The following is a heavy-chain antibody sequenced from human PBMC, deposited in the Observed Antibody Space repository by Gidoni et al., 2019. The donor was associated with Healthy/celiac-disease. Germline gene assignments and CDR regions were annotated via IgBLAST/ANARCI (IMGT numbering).Heavy chain of an antibody. CDR3: ARPSTVVTPYWYFDL. CDR1: GFTVSSNY. CDR2: IYSGGST. J-gene: IGHJ2*01. Sequence: EVQLVESGGGLIQPGGSLRLSCAASGFTVSSNYMSWVRQAPGKGLEWVSVIYSGGSTYYADSVKGRFTISRDNSKNTLYLQMNSLRAEDTAVYYCARPSTVVTPYWYFDLWGRGTLVTVSS. V-gene: IGHV3-53*01. D-gene: IGHD4-17*01.